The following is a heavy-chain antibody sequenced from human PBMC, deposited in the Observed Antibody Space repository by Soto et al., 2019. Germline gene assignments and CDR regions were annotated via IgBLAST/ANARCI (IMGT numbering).Heavy chain of an antibody. CDR1: GSTFTSYD. Sequence: SVKVSCKASGSTFTSYDINWVRQATGQGLDLMGWMNPNSGNTGYAQKFQGRVTVTRNTSISTAYMELSSLRSEDTAVYYCARNLAGVPGIGEEMDVWGQGATVTVSS. CDR2: MNPNSGNT. J-gene: IGHJ6*02. CDR3: ARNLAGVPGIGEEMDV. D-gene: IGHD6-19*01. V-gene: IGHV1-8*01.